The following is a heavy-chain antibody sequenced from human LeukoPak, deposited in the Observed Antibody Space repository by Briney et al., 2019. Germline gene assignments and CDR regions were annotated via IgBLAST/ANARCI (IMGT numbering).Heavy chain of an antibody. J-gene: IGHJ4*02. V-gene: IGHV3-23*01. D-gene: IGHD6-13*01. CDR3: ARDMGRAWYGPPDY. CDR2: ISGSGTNT. Sequence: GGSLRLSCAASGLTFSNYAMTWVRQAPGKGLECVSLISGSGTNTYYADSVKGRFTISRDNSKNTLYLQMNSLRAEDTAVYFCARDMGRAWYGPPDYWGQGTLVTVSS. CDR1: GLTFSNYA.